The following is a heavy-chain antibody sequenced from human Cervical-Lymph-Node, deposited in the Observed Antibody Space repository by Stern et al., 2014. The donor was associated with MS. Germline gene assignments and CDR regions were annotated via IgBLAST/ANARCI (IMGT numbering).Heavy chain of an antibody. Sequence: VQLVESGGGVVQPGRSLRLSCAASGFSFSRYAMHWVRQAPGKGLEWVGIIWYDGRNPYYADSVTGRFTISIDNFKNTLYLQMNSLRAEDTAVYYCASAYSSSHYYFDYWGQGTLVTVSS. CDR3: ASAYSSSHYYFDY. D-gene: IGHD6-13*01. CDR1: GFSFSRYA. V-gene: IGHV3-33*01. J-gene: IGHJ4*02. CDR2: IWYDGRNP.